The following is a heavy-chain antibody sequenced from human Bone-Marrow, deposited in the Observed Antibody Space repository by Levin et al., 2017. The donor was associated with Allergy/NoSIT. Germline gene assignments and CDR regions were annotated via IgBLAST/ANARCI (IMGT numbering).Heavy chain of an antibody. J-gene: IGHJ4*02. V-gene: IGHV3-7*01. Sequence: LSLTCAASGFTFSTYWMSWVRQAPGKGLEWVANIKQDGSEKYYVDSVKGRFTISRDNAKDSLYLQLNSLRAEDTAVYYCARCRDGGYCNGGNAYWGQGTLVTVSS. D-gene: IGHD2-15*01. CDR1: GFTFSTYW. CDR3: ARCRDGGYCNGGNAY. CDR2: IKQDGSEK.